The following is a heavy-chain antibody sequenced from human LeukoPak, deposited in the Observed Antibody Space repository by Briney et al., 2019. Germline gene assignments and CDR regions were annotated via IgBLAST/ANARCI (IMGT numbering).Heavy chain of an antibody. J-gene: IGHJ4*02. D-gene: IGHD7-27*01. Sequence: GGSLRLSCAASGFTFSSYAMSWVRQAPGEGLEWVSAISGSGGSTYYADSVKGRFIISRDNSKNTLYLQMNSLRAEDTAVYYCAKGDRAGDYYFDYWGQGTLVTVSS. CDR1: GFTFSSYA. CDR3: AKGDRAGDYYFDY. CDR2: ISGSGGST. V-gene: IGHV3-23*01.